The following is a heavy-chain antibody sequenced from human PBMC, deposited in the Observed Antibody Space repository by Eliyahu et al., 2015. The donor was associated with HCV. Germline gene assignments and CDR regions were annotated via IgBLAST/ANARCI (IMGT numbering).Heavy chain of an antibody. V-gene: IGHV4-34*01. CDR3: ARGPPRYDILTGYYSSYYYYGMDV. J-gene: IGHJ6*02. CDR2: INHSGST. D-gene: IGHD3-9*01. Sequence: QVQLQQWGAGLLKPSETLSLXCXVYGGSFSGXXWSXIRXPPGKGLEWIGEINHSGSTNYNPSLKSXVTISVDTSKNQFSLKLSSVTAADTAVYYCARGPPRYDILTGYYSSYYYYGMDVWGQGTTVTVSS. CDR1: GGSFSGXX.